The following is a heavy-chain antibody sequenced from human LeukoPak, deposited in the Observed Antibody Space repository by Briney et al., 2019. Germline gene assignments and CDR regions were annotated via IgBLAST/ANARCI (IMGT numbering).Heavy chain of an antibody. CDR3: ARGKTSQNIVTRKTYNWFDP. Sequence: GGSLRLSCAASGFTFSTYSMNWVRQAPGKGLEWVSSITSGSSYIYYADSVKGRFTISRDNAKNSLYLQMNSLRAEDTAVYYCARGKTSQNIVTRKTYNWFDPWGQGTLVTVSS. V-gene: IGHV3-21*01. J-gene: IGHJ5*02. CDR2: ITSGSSYI. CDR1: GFTFSTYS. D-gene: IGHD2/OR15-2a*01.